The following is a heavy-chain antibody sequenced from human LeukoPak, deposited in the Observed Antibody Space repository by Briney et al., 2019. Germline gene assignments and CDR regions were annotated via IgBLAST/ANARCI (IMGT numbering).Heavy chain of an antibody. V-gene: IGHV3-30-3*02. J-gene: IGHJ4*02. CDR3: SKKAVAGD. CDR2: ISYDGSKK. D-gene: IGHD6-19*01. CDR1: GFTFSSYA. Sequence: GRSLRLSCAASGFTFSSYAMHWVRQAPGKGLEWVAVISYDGSKKYHADSVKGRFTISRDNSKNTLYLQMNSLRAEDTAVYYCSKKAVAGDWGQGTLVTVSS.